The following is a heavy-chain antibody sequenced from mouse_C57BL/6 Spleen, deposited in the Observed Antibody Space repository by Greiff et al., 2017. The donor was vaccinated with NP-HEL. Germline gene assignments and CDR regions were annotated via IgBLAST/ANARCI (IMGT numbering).Heavy chain of an antibody. Sequence: EVQVVESGPELVKPGASVKISCKASGYSFTGYYMNWVKQSPEKSLEWIGEINPSTGGTTYNQKFKAKATLTVDKSSSTAYKQLKSLTSEDSAVYYCARKAYYGSKAYWGQGTLVTVSA. D-gene: IGHD1-1*01. CDR1: GYSFTGYY. V-gene: IGHV1-42*01. J-gene: IGHJ3*01. CDR3: ARKAYYGSKAY. CDR2: INPSTGGT.